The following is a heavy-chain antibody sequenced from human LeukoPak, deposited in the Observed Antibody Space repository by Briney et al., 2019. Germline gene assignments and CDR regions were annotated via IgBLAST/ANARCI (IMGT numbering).Heavy chain of an antibody. V-gene: IGHV3-7*01. J-gene: IGHJ6*04. Sequence: AGGSLRLSCAASGFTFSTHWMRWVRQAPGKGLKWVASIKQDGSEKNCVDSVKGRFTISRDNAKTSLYLQMNSLRAEDTAVYYCAELGITMIGGVWGKGTTVTISS. CDR2: IKQDGSEK. CDR1: GFTFSTHW. CDR3: AELGITMIGGV. D-gene: IGHD3-10*02.